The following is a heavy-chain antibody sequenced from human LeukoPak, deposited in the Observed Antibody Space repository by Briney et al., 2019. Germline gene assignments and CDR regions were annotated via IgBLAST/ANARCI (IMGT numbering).Heavy chain of an antibody. D-gene: IGHD3-10*01. V-gene: IGHV3-23*01. CDR3: ASQDGGWFGELLKH. J-gene: IGHJ4*02. CDR1: GFTFSTYA. Sequence: GGSLRLSCAASGFTFSTYAMSWVRQAPGKGLEWVSTISGGGESTDYADSVKGRFTIARDNSRNTLFLQMNSLRAEDTAVYYCASQDGGWFGELLKHWGQGTLVTVSS. CDR2: ISGGGEST.